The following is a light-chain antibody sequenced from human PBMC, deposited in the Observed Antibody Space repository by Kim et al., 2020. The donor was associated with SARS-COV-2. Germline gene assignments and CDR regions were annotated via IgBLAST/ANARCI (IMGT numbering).Light chain of an antibody. CDR1: QNINSW. CDR2: KAS. Sequence: DIQMTQSPSTLSASVGDRVTITCRASQNINSWLAWYQQKPGKAPKLLIYKASSLESGVPSRFSGSGSGTEFTLTISLQPDDFATYYCHQYNAHRTVGQGTKVDI. CDR3: HQYNAHRT. V-gene: IGKV1-5*03. J-gene: IGKJ1*01.